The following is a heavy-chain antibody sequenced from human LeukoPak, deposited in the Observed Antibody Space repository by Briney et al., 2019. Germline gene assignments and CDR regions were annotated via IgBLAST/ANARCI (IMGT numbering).Heavy chain of an antibody. J-gene: IGHJ4*02. V-gene: IGHV3-30-3*01. CDR2: ISYGGSNK. CDR1: GFTFSSYA. D-gene: IGHD3-9*01. Sequence: GRSLRLSCAASGFTFSSYAMHWVRQAPGKGLEWVAVISYGGSNKYYADSVKGRFTISRDNSKNTLYLQMNSLRAEDTAVYYCARVSGKFYDILTGYYSYWGQGTLVTVSS. CDR3: ARVSGKFYDILTGYYSY.